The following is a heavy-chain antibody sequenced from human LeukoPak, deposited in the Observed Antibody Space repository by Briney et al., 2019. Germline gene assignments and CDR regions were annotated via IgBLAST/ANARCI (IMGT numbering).Heavy chain of an antibody. D-gene: IGHD3-10*01. CDR2: MNPNSGNT. V-gene: IGHV1-8*01. CDR3: AHEKLVRGVIGGMDV. Sequence: ASVKVSCKASGYTFTSYDINWVRQATGQGLEWMGWMNPNSGNTGYAQKFQGRATMTRNTSISTAYMELSSLRSEDTVVYYCAHEKLVRGVIGGMDVWGQGTTVTVSS. J-gene: IGHJ6*02. CDR1: GYTFTSYD.